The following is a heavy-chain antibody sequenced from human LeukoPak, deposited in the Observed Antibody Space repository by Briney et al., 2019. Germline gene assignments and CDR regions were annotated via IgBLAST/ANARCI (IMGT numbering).Heavy chain of an antibody. CDR2: ISSSGGTL. Sequence: GGSLRLSCAASGFTFSSYSMNWVRQAPGKGLGWVSYISSSGGTLNYADSVKGRFTISRDNAKNSLYLQVNSLRDEDTAVYYCARGTPNFDYWGQGTLVTVSS. CDR1: GFTFSSYS. J-gene: IGHJ4*02. V-gene: IGHV3-48*02. CDR3: ARGTPNFDY.